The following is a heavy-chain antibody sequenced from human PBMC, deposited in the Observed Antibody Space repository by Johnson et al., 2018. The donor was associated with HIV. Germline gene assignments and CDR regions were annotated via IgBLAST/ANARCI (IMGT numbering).Heavy chain of an antibody. Sequence: VTLVESGGGLVQPGGSLRLSCAASGFTVSSNYMSWVRQAPGKGLEWVSVIYSGGSTYYADSVKGRFTISRDNSKNTLYLQMNSLRAEDTAVYYCARSGYGSGSTHDAFDIWGQGTMVTVSS. D-gene: IGHD3-10*01. CDR3: ARSGYGSGSTHDAFDI. CDR1: GFTVSSNY. V-gene: IGHV3-66*01. CDR2: IYSGGST. J-gene: IGHJ3*02.